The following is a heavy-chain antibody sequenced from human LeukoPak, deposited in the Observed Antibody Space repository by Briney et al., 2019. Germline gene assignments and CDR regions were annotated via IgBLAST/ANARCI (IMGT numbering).Heavy chain of an antibody. CDR3: AREMDSSGYPPYNWFEP. D-gene: IGHD3-22*01. CDR2: IYYSGST. V-gene: IGHV4-39*07. J-gene: IGHJ5*02. CDR1: CGSIISSSYY. Sequence: PSQTLSLTCTVSCGSIISSSYYWGWIRQPPGKGLEWIGRIYYSGSTYYNPSLKSRVTISVDTSKNQFSLKLSSVTAEDTAVYYCAREMDSSGYPPYNWFEPWGQGTLVTVSS.